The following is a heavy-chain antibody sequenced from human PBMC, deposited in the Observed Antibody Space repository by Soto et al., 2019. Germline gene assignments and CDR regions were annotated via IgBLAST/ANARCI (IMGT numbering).Heavy chain of an antibody. Sequence: GGSLRLCCSASGVTFSSYAVHWVRQATGKGLEYVSAISASGTSTYYADSVKGRFTISRANSKNTLFLQMNSLRAEDTAVHYCARGLGYCSSTSCYIWFDYWGQGTLVTVSS. V-gene: IGHV3-64*04. D-gene: IGHD2-2*02. CDR1: GVTFSSYA. J-gene: IGHJ4*02. CDR3: ARGLGYCSSTSCYIWFDY. CDR2: ISASGTST.